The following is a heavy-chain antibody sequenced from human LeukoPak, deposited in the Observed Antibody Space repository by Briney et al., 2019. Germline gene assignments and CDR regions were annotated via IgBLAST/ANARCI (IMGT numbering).Heavy chain of an antibody. D-gene: IGHD6-19*01. J-gene: IGHJ4*02. Sequence: PSETLSLTCTVSGGSISSYYWSWIRQPPGKALEWIAYIYSSGLTNYNPSLKSRVTISVDTSKNQFSLKLSSVTAADTAVYYCARWDSSAWFYDFWGQGTLVTVSS. CDR3: ARWDSSAWFYDF. V-gene: IGHV4-59*08. CDR2: IYSSGLT. CDR1: GGSISSYY.